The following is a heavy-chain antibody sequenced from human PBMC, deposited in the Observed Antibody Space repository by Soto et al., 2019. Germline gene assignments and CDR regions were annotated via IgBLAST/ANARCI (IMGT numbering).Heavy chain of an antibody. V-gene: IGHV1-69*06. CDR3: ARAENVLRYFVWLLKRYYYYGMDV. Sequence: QVQLVQSGAEVKKPGSSVKVSCKASGGTFSSYAISWVRQAPGQGLEWMGGIIPIFGTANYAQKFQGRVTITADKSTSTAYMELSSLRSEDTAVYYCARAENVLRYFVWLLKRYYYYGMDVWGQGTTVTVSS. CDR1: GGTFSSYA. CDR2: IIPIFGTA. J-gene: IGHJ6*02. D-gene: IGHD3-9*01.